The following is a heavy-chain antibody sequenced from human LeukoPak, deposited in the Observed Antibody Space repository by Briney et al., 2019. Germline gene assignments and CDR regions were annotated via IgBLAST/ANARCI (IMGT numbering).Heavy chain of an antibody. V-gene: IGHV1-69*13. CDR2: IIAILGAA. J-gene: IGHJ4*02. D-gene: IGHD4-11*01. Sequence: ASVKVSCAASGGTFSGYAISSVRQAPGQGVEWMGGIIAILGAANSAQTSPGRVAFTAEESTSTAYMEMSSLRSEDTAVYYCARSRIGHSNYVIPHFDYWGQGTLVTVSS. CDR3: ARSRIGHSNYVIPHFDY. CDR1: GGTFSGYA.